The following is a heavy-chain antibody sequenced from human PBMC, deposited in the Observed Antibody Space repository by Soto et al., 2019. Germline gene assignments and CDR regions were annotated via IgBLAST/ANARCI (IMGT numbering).Heavy chain of an antibody. V-gene: IGHV1-46*01. CDR3: ARGLTAGDY. D-gene: IGHD3-9*01. CDR1: GYTFTSSY. Sequence: QVQLLQSGAEVKKPGASVKVSCKASGYTFTSSYMHWVRQAPGQGLEWMGIINPSGGRTNYAQKFQGRVTMTSDTSASTVYMDLSSLRSEDTALYYCARGLTAGDYWGQGTLVTVSS. CDR2: INPSGGRT. J-gene: IGHJ4*02.